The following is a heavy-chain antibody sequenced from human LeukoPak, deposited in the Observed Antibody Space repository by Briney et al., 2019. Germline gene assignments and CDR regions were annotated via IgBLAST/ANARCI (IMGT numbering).Heavy chain of an antibody. V-gene: IGHV3-15*01. CDR2: IKSKTDGGTT. CDR3: TTVGYYDSSGYHDY. D-gene: IGHD3-22*01. Sequence: GGPLRLSCAASGFTFSNAWMSWVRQATGKGLEWVGRIKSKTDGGTTDYAAPVKGRFTISRDDSKNTLYLQMNSLKTEDTAVYYCTTVGYYDSSGYHDYWGQGTLVTVSS. J-gene: IGHJ4*02. CDR1: GFTFSNAW.